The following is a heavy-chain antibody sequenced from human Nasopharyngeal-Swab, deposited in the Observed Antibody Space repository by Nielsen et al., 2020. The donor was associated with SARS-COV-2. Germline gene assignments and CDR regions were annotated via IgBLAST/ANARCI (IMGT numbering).Heavy chain of an antibody. D-gene: IGHD3-16*01. J-gene: IGHJ6*02. CDR3: AKDWVGTSGASVYYYGMDV. Sequence: GESLKISCAASGFTFSSYAISWVRQAPGKGLEWVSVISGSGGSTYYADSVKGRFTISRDNSKNTLYLQMNSLRAEDTAVYYCAKDWVGTSGASVYYYGMDVWGQGTTVTVSS. CDR1: GFTFSSYA. CDR2: ISGSGGST. V-gene: IGHV3-23*01.